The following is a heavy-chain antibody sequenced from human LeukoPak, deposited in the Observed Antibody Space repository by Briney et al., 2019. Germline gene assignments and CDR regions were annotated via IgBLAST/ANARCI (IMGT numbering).Heavy chain of an antibody. CDR3: ARGPYNWNDVRYLDY. J-gene: IGHJ4*02. CDR1: GGTFSSYA. Sequence: SVKVSCKASGGTFSSYAISWVRQAPGQGLEWMGGIIPIFGTANYAQKFQGRVTITTDESTSTAYMELSSLRSEDTAVYYCARGPYNWNDVRYLDYWGQGTLVTVSS. D-gene: IGHD1-20*01. V-gene: IGHV1-69*05. CDR2: IIPIFGTA.